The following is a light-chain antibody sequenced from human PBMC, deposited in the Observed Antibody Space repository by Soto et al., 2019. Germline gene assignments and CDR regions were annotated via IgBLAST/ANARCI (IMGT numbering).Light chain of an antibody. CDR1: QCLXSSY. CDR3: QQYGSATRT. V-gene: IGKV3-20*01. J-gene: IGKJ5*01. CDR2: SAS. Sequence: IELTQSPGTLSLSLGERATLSCRASQCLXSSYLAWYQQKPGQAPSLRTASASSMATGSPDRLSGSGSGTDFTLTISRMDPKDFAVYYYQQYGSATRTFGQGTRLEIK.